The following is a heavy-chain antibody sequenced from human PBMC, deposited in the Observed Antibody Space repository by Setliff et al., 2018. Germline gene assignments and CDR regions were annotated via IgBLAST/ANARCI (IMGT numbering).Heavy chain of an antibody. V-gene: IGHV3-48*04. Sequence: GGSLRLSCAASGFTFSSFWMHWVRQAPGKGLEWVSYISSSGSTIYYADSVKGRFTISRDNAKNALYLQMNSLRAEDTAVYYCARGSSWYVCKYWGQGTLVTVSS. CDR2: ISSSGSTI. CDR1: GFTFSSFW. J-gene: IGHJ4*02. D-gene: IGHD6-13*01. CDR3: ARGSSWYVCKY.